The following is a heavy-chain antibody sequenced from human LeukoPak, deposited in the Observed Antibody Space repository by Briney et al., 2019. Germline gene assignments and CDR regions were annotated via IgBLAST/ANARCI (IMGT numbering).Heavy chain of an antibody. CDR2: INWNGGDI. J-gene: IGHJ5*02. CDR1: GFTFDDYG. CDR3: ARISGWSFDP. D-gene: IGHD6-19*01. V-gene: IGHV3-20*04. Sequence: PGGSLRLSCVASGFTFDDYGMSWVRRVPGKGLEWVSGINWNGGDIGYADSVKGRFTISRDNAKNSMYLQMNSLRAEDTAFYFCARISGWSFDPWGQGTQVTASS.